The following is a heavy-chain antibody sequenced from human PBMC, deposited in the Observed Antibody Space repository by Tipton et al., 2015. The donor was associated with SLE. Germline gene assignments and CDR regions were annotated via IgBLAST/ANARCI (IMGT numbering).Heavy chain of an antibody. Sequence: GSLRLSCAASGFTFSSYSMNWVRQAPGKGLEWVSNIISSSSTIYYADSVKGRFTISRDNAKNTLYLQMNSLRAEDTAVYYCARVSDHAFDIWGQGTMVTVSS. J-gene: IGHJ3*02. V-gene: IGHV3-48*01. CDR2: IISSSSTI. CDR3: ARVSDHAFDI. CDR1: GFTFSSYS.